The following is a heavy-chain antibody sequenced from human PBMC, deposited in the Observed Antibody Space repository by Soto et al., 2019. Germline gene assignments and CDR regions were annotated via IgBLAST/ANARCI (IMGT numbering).Heavy chain of an antibody. Sequence: QVQLQESGPGLVKPSQTLSLTCSVSGVSINSGGYYWSWIRHHPGKGLEWIGYIYYTGHTFYNASLKSRVSMSLDTAKNQFFLKLSSVTAADTAVYYCARGSQLERDALDIWGQGTIVTVSS. CDR1: GVSINSGGYY. CDR2: IYYTGHT. D-gene: IGHD1-1*01. J-gene: IGHJ3*02. CDR3: ARGSQLERDALDI. V-gene: IGHV4-31*03.